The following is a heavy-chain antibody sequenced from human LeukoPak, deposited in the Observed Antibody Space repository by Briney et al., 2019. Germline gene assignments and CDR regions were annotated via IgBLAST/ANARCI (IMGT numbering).Heavy chain of an antibody. Sequence: SETLSLTCTVSGGSISSYYWSWIRQPPAKGLEWIGYIYYSGSTNYNPSLKSRVTISVDTSKNQFSLKLSSVTAADTAVYYCATAYCSGGSCYFFDYWGQGTLVTVSS. V-gene: IGHV4-59*01. CDR3: ATAYCSGGSCYFFDY. J-gene: IGHJ4*02. CDR1: GGSISSYY. D-gene: IGHD2-15*01. CDR2: IYYSGST.